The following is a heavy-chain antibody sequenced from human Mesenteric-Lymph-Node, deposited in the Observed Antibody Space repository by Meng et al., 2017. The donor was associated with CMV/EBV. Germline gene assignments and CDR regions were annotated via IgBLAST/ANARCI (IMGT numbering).Heavy chain of an antibody. V-gene: IGHV3-49*04. Sequence: GESLKISCTSSGFNFGDYALTWVRQAPGKGLEWVAFIRSRAYGGTTEYAASVDGRVTLSRHDSNSIAYLQLNSLKTEDTATYFCARDRDSYGYMDVWGQGTTVTVSS. J-gene: IGHJ6*03. CDR3: ARDRDSYGYMDV. D-gene: IGHD5-18*01. CDR1: GFNFGDYA. CDR2: IRSRAYGGTT.